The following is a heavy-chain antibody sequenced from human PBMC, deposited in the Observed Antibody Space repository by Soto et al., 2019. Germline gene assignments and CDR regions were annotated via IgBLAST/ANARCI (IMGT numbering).Heavy chain of an antibody. Sequence: LGGSLRLSCGASGFTFSTSAMYWVRQAPGKGLEWVSETNAGGDAPHYSDSVRGRFTISRDNSENTLYLQMNSLRAEDTAVYFCARANEKYFFEFWGQGTVVTVSS. CDR1: GFTFSTSA. CDR2: TNAGGDAP. J-gene: IGHJ4*02. V-gene: IGHV3-23*01. D-gene: IGHD3-10*01. CDR3: ARANEKYFFEF.